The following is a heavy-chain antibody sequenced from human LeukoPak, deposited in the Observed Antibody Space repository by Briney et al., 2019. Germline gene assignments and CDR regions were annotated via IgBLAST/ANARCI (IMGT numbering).Heavy chain of an antibody. CDR2: IKEDGSEK. Sequence: GGSLRLSCASSGFTFSNYWMSWVRQAPGKGLEWVANIKEDGSEKDYVDSVKGRFTISRDNSKNTLYLQMSSLRAEDTAVYYCVNGYYDSSGYYFGYWGQGTLVTVSS. CDR3: VNGYYDSSGYYFGY. CDR1: GFTFSNYW. J-gene: IGHJ4*02. V-gene: IGHV3-7*02. D-gene: IGHD3-22*01.